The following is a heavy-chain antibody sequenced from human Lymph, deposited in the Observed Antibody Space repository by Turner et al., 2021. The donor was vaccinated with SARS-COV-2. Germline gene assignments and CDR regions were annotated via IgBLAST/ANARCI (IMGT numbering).Heavy chain of an antibody. J-gene: IGHJ4*02. Sequence: QVQLVQSGAEVKKPGASVQVSCKVSGSTLTELSMHWVRQAPGKGLGWMGGFDLEDGETIYAQKFQGRVTMTEDTSTDTPYMELSSLRSEDTAVYYCAIGSSKPQWLDLFWYWGQGTLVTVSS. V-gene: IGHV1-24*01. CDR2: FDLEDGET. D-gene: IGHD6-19*01. CDR1: GSTLTELS. CDR3: AIGSSKPQWLDLFWY.